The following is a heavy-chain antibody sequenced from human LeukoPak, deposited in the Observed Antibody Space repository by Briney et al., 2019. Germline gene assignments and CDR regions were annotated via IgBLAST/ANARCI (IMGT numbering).Heavy chain of an antibody. V-gene: IGHV3-15*01. CDR3: TTDLGTYYHGSQRLIPIDY. Sequence: GGSLRLSCVDSGFTFTNAWMSWVRQAPGKGLEWIGRIKSKTDGETTNYAEPVRGRFTISRDDSKSAVYLQINSLKIEDTAVYYCTTDLGTYYHGSQRLIPIDYWGQGTLVTVSS. J-gene: IGHJ4*02. CDR2: IKSKTDGETT. CDR1: GFTFTNAW. D-gene: IGHD3-10*01.